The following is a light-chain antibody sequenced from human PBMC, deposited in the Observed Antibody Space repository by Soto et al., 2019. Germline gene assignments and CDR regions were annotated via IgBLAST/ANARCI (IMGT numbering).Light chain of an antibody. CDR2: AAS. V-gene: IGKV1-9*01. CDR1: LGISSD. CDR3: QQLNSYPHT. Sequence: DIQLTQSPSFLSASVGDRVTITCRASLGISSDLAWYQQRPGKAPKLLIYAASTLQSGVPSRFSGSGSGTEFTLTISSLQPEDFATYYCQQLNSYPHTFGQGTKVEIK. J-gene: IGKJ1*01.